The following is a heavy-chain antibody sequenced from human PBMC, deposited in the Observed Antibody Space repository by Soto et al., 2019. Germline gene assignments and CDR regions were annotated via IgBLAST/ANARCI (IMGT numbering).Heavy chain of an antibody. CDR3: ARDDCSGGSCYSVYYYYGMDV. V-gene: IGHV1-69*01. CDR2: IIPIFGTA. D-gene: IGHD2-15*01. CDR1: GGTFSSYA. Sequence: QVQLVQSGAEVKKPGSSVKVSCKASGGTFSSYAISWVRQAPGQGLEWMGGIIPIFGTANYAQKFQGRVTITADESTSTAYMELSSLRSEDTAVYYCARDDCSGGSCYSVYYYYGMDVWGQGTTVTVSS. J-gene: IGHJ6*02.